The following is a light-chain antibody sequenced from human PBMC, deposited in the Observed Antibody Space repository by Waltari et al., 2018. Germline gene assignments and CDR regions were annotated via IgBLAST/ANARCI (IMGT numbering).Light chain of an antibody. CDR2: SNN. Sequence: QSVLTQPPSASGTPGPRVTISCSGRSSNIGSHTVNWYQQLPGTAPKLLIYSNNRRPSGVPDRFAGSKSGTSASLAISGLRSEDEADYYCATWDDSLKGPVFGGGTKLTVL. J-gene: IGLJ2*01. V-gene: IGLV1-44*01. CDR3: ATWDDSLKGPV. CDR1: SSNIGSHT.